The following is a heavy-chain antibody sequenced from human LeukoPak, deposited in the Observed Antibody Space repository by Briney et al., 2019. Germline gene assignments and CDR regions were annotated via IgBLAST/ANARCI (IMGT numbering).Heavy chain of an antibody. CDR3: ARAEGSGSSFDY. D-gene: IGHD3-10*01. Sequence: GGSLRPSCVASGFPFRSFSMNWVRQAPGKGLEWVSSISSSSTYIYYADSVKGRFTISRDNAKNSLYLQTNSLRVEDTAVYYCARAEGSGSSFDYWGQGTLVTVSS. CDR2: ISSSSTYI. J-gene: IGHJ4*02. V-gene: IGHV3-21*01. CDR1: GFPFRSFS.